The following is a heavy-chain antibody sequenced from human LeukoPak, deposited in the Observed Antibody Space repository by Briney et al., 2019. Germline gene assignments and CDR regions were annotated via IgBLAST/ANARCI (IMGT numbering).Heavy chain of an antibody. J-gene: IGHJ5*02. Sequence: SETLSLTCTVSGGSVSSYYWSWLRQTPGKGLEWIGYIYYSGNTNYNPSLKTRVTISIDTSKNQFSLKLSSVIAADTAVYYCARVGYSYGFDPWGQGTLVTVSS. V-gene: IGHV4-59*08. CDR2: IYYSGNT. CDR1: GGSVSSYY. D-gene: IGHD5-18*01. CDR3: ARVGYSYGFDP.